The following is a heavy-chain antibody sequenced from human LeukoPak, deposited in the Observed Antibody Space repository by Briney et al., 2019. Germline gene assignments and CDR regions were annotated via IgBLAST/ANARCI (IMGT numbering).Heavy chain of an antibody. CDR1: GFTFSSYG. V-gene: IGHV3-23*01. CDR2: ISGSGGST. Sequence: PGGSLRLSCAASGFTFSSYGMSWVRQAPGKGLEWVSAISGSGGSTYYADSVKGRFTISRDNSKNTLYLQMNSLRAEDTAVYYCAKDNEPSYCGGDCYTKLLSPFDYWGQGTLVTVSS. J-gene: IGHJ4*02. D-gene: IGHD2-21*02. CDR3: AKDNEPSYCGGDCYTKLLSPFDY.